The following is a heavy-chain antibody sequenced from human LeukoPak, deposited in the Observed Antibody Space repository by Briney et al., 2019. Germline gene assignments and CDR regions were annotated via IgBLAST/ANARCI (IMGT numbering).Heavy chain of an antibody. CDR1: GITVSTNY. J-gene: IGHJ4*02. CDR2: IYRGGNT. CDR3: VKGSGDY. Sequence: PGGSLRLSCAASGITVSTNYMSWVRQAPGKGLEWVSVIYRGGNTYYADSVKGRFTISKDNARDSLYLQMNSLRVEDTAVYYCVKGSGDYWGQGTLVTVSS. V-gene: IGHV3-53*01.